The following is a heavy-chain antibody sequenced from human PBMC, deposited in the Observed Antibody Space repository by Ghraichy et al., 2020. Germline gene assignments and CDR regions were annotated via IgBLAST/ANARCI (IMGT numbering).Heavy chain of an antibody. Sequence: SETLSLTCTVSGGSISSYYWSWIRQPPGKGLEWIGYIYYSGSTNYNPSLKSRVTISVDTSKNQFSLKLSSVTAADTAVYYWARGFPSLPYYDFWSGYYRYFDYWGQGTLVTVSS. CDR1: GGSISSYY. J-gene: IGHJ4*02. V-gene: IGHV4-59*01. CDR2: IYYSGST. D-gene: IGHD3-3*01. CDR3: ARGFPSLPYYDFWSGYYRYFDY.